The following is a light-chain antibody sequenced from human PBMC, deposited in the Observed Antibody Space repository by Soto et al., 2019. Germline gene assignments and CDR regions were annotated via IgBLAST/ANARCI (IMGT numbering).Light chain of an antibody. CDR3: QQTYSAVFA. CDR1: QSISNF. CDR2: AAS. Sequence: DIQMTQSPSSLSASVGDRVSITCRASQSISNFLNWYQQEPGEAPKLLMYAASSLQGGVPSRFRGSGSGTDFTLTITSLQPEDFATYYCQQTYSAVFAFGPGTKVDIK. V-gene: IGKV1-39*01. J-gene: IGKJ3*01.